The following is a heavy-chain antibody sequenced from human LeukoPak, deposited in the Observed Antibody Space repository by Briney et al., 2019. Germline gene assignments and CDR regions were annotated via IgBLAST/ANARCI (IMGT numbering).Heavy chain of an antibody. V-gene: IGHV3-30-3*01. J-gene: IGHJ6*02. CDR1: GFTFSSYA. Sequence: GRSLRLSCAASGFTFSSYAMHWVRQAPGKGLEWVAVISYDGSNKYYADSVKGRFTISRDNSKNTLYLQMNSLRAEDTAVYYCATPYQLGPYYYYGMDVWGQGTTVTVSS. CDR2: ISYDGSNK. D-gene: IGHD2-2*01. CDR3: ATPYQLGPYYYYGMDV.